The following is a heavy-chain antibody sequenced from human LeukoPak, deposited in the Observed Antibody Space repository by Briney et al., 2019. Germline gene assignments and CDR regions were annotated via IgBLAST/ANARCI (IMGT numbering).Heavy chain of an antibody. CDR1: GGTFSSYA. J-gene: IGHJ4*02. D-gene: IGHD3-10*01. V-gene: IGHV1-69*13. Sequence: ASVKVSCKASGGTFSSYAISWVRQAPGQGLEWMGGIIPIFGTANYAQKFRGRVTITADESTSTAYMELSSLRSEDTAVYYCARVEEIWFGELPRPFDYWGQGTLVTVSS. CDR3: ARVEEIWFGELPRPFDY. CDR2: IIPIFGTA.